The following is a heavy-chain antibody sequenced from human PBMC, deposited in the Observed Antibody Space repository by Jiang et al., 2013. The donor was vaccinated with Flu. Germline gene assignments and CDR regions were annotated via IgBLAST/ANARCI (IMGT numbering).Heavy chain of an antibody. J-gene: IGHJ4*02. V-gene: IGHV3-66*01. CDR1: GFNVSNNY. CDR2: IYSIGST. CDR3: ARGSGSLDY. Sequence: GGGLVQPGGSLRLSCAASGFNVSNNYMNWVRQAPGKGLEWVSIIYSIGSTYYADSVKGRFTISRHTSKNTLYLQMNSLRAEDTAVYYCARGSGSLDYWGQGTLVTVSS. D-gene: IGHD1-26*01.